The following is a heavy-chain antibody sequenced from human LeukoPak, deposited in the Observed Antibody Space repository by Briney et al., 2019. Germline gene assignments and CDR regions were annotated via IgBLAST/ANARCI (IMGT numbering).Heavy chain of an antibody. V-gene: IGHV1-46*01. J-gene: IGHJ4*02. D-gene: IGHD3-22*01. Sequence: GASVKVSCKASGYTFTSYFMHWVRQAPGHGLEWMGIISPIGGGTSYAQTFQGRVTMTSDMSTSTVYMELSSLRSEDTAVYYCARAYYDRSYYSHGFDYWGQGTLVTVSS. CDR1: GYTFTSYF. CDR3: ARAYYDRSYYSHGFDY. CDR2: ISPIGGGT.